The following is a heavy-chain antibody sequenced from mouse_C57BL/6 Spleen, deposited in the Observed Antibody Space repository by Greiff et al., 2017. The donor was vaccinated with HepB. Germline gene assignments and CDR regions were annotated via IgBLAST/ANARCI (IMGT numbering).Heavy chain of an antibody. D-gene: IGHD1-1*01. J-gene: IGHJ1*03. Sequence: DVKLQESGPGLVKPSQSLSLTCSVTGYSITSGYYWNWIRQFPGNKLEWMGYISYDGSNNYNPSLKNRISITRDTSKNQFFLKLNSVTTEDTATYYCARVVIYYVWYFDVWGTGTTVTVSS. CDR3: ARVVIYYVWYFDV. CDR1: GYSITSGYY. V-gene: IGHV3-6*01. CDR2: ISYDGSN.